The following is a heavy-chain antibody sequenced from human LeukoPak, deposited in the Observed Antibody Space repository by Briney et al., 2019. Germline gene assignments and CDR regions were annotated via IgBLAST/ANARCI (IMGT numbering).Heavy chain of an antibody. V-gene: IGHV4-59*01. J-gene: IGHJ6*02. CDR2: IYYSGST. CDR3: AIDPQPGVVPMDV. Sequence: PSETLSLTCAVSGGSISSYYWSWIRQPPGKGLEWIGYIYYSGSTNYNPSLKSRVTISVDTSKNQFSLKLSSVTAADTAVYYCAIDPQPGVVPMDVWGQGTTVTVSS. CDR1: GGSISSYY. D-gene: IGHD3-3*01.